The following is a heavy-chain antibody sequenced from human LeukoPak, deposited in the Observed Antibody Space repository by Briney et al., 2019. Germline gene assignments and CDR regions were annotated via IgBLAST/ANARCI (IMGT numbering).Heavy chain of an antibody. D-gene: IGHD3-22*01. CDR2: ISWNSGSI. V-gene: IGHV3-9*01. CDR1: GFTFDDYA. Sequence: GGSLRLSCAASGFTFDDYAMHWVRQAPGKGLEWVSGISWNSGSIGYADSVKGRFTISRDNAKNSLYLQMNSLRAEDTALYYCARDLGGIVVVPDYWGQGTLVTVSS. CDR3: ARDLGGIVVVPDY. J-gene: IGHJ4*02.